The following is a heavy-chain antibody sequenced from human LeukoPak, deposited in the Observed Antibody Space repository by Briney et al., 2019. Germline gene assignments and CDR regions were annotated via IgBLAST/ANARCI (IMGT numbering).Heavy chain of an antibody. D-gene: IGHD3-10*01. Sequence: PGGSLRLSCAASGFTFTTYWMSWVRQAPGKGLEWVANIKQDGTEKYYVDSVKGRFTISRDNSKNTLYLQMNSLRAEDTAVYYCARSSGTDLDFDYWGQGTLVTVSS. CDR3: ARSSGTDLDFDY. CDR1: GFTFTTYW. J-gene: IGHJ4*02. V-gene: IGHV3-7*01. CDR2: IKQDGTEK.